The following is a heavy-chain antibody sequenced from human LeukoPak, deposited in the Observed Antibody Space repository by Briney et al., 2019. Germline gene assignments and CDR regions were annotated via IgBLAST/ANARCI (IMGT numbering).Heavy chain of an antibody. CDR2: MHPNGGGT. D-gene: IGHD3-22*01. Sequence: GASVKVSCKASGYTFTSYYMHWVRQAPGQGLEWMGWMHPNGGGTNYAQKFQGRVTMTRDTSISTAFMELSRLRSDDTAVYYCFAYDSDTSLDYWGQGTLVSVSS. CDR1: GYTFTSYY. J-gene: IGHJ4*02. CDR3: FAYDSDTSLDY. V-gene: IGHV1-2*02.